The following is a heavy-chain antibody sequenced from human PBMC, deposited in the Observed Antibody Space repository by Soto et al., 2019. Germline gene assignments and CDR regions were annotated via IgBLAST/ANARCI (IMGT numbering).Heavy chain of an antibody. CDR1: GFTFSSYA. CDR3: ARDRVVRGPRGENYYYGMDV. Sequence: LRVSCAASGFTFSSYAMHWVRQAPGKGLEWVAVISYDGSNKYYADSVKGRFTISRDNSKNTLYLQMNSLRAEDTAVYYCARDRVVRGPRGENYYYGMDVWGQGTTVTVSS. J-gene: IGHJ6*02. V-gene: IGHV3-30-3*01. CDR2: ISYDGSNK. D-gene: IGHD3-10*01.